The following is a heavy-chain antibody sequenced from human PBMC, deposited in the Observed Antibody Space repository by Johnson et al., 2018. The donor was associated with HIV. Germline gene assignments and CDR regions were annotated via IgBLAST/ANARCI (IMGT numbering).Heavy chain of an antibody. J-gene: IGHJ3*01. D-gene: IGHD3/OR15-3a*01. CDR3: AKDKFMFLDNPVDAFDV. CDR2: ISFDGSHK. CDR1: GFAFSNYG. V-gene: IGHV3-30*18. Sequence: QMQLVESGGGVVQPGRSLRLSCAASGFAFSNYGMHWVRQAPGKGLEWVAVISFDGSHKYYTASVKGLSTISRDNSNNTLYLHMNSLRPDDTGVYYCAKDKFMFLDNPVDAFDVWGQGTRVTFSS.